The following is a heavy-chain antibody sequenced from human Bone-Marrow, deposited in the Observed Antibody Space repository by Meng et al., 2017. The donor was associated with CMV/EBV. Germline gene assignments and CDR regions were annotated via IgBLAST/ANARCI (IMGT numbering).Heavy chain of an antibody. CDR3: ASSSMVYATPIDAFDI. CDR2: INPNSGGT. Sequence: ASVKVSCKASGYTFTGYYMHWVRQAPGQGLEWMGWINPNSGGTNYAQKFQGRVTMTRDTSISTAYMELSRLRSDDTAVYYCASSSMVYATPIDAFDIWGQGTKATVS. J-gene: IGHJ3*02. CDR1: GYTFTGYY. D-gene: IGHD2-8*01. V-gene: IGHV1-2*02.